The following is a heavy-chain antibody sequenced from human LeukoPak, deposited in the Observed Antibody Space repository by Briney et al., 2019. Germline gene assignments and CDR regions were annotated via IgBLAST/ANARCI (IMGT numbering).Heavy chain of an antibody. J-gene: IGHJ3*02. CDR3: ARLLVPAASGAFDI. D-gene: IGHD2-2*01. V-gene: IGHV4-4*02. CDR2: VNLQGST. Sequence: SETLSLTCGVSGGSISNTNWWTWVRRPPGKGLEWTGEVNLQGSTNYNPSLKSRVTISVDSSKRQVSLKLTSVTAADTAVYYCARLLVPAASGAFDIWGQGTIVTVSS. CDR1: GGSISNTNW.